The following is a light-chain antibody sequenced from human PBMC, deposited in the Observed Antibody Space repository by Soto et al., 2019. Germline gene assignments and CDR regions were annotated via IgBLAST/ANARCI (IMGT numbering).Light chain of an antibody. V-gene: IGLV2-18*02. CDR1: SSDIGSYDR. CDR3: TSFTTSKTYI. Sequence: QSVLTQPPSVSGSPVQSVTISCTGTSSDIGSYDRVSWYQQPPGTAPRLMIYEVSNRPSGVPDRFSGSKSGNTASLTISGLQPEDETDYYCTSFTTSKTYIFGTGTKVTVL. CDR2: EVS. J-gene: IGLJ1*01.